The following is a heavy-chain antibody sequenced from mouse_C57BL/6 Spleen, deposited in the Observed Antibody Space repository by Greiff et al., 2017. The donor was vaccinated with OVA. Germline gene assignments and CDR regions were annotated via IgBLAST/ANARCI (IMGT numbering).Heavy chain of an antibody. CDR2: INPNNGGT. J-gene: IGHJ4*01. CDR1: GYTFTDYN. V-gene: IGHV1-22*01. CDR3: ARSPGYYYAMDY. Sequence: EVQLVESGPELVKPGASVKMSCKASGYTFTDYNMHWVKQSHGKSLEWIGYINPNNGGTRYNQKFKGKATLTVNKSSSTAYMDLRSLTSEDSAVYYCARSPGYYYAMDYWGQGTSVTVSS.